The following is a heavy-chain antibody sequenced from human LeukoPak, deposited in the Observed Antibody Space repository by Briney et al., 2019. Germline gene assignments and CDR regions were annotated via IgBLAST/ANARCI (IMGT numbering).Heavy chain of an antibody. V-gene: IGHV3-48*02. CDR1: GFTFSSYA. CDR3: ARDGYGDYLFDY. D-gene: IGHD4-17*01. J-gene: IGHJ4*02. Sequence: GGSLRLSCAASGFTFSSYAMSWVRQAPGKGLEWVSYISSGGSTIYYADSVKGRFTISRDNARNSLCLQMDSLRDEDTAVYYCARDGYGDYLFDYWGQGTLVTVSS. CDR2: ISSGGSTI.